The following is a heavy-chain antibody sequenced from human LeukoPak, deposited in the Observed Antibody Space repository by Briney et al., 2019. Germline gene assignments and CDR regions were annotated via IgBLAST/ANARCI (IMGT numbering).Heavy chain of an antibody. V-gene: IGHV3-23*01. CDR3: ARGNGDMAYDY. Sequence: QTGGSLRLSCAASGFTFSSYAMSWVRQAPGKGLEWVSAISGSGGSTYYADSVKGRFIISRDNAKNSLSLQMNSLRVDDTAVYFCARGNGDMAYDYWGQGTLVTVSS. D-gene: IGHD2-21*01. J-gene: IGHJ4*02. CDR1: GFTFSSYA. CDR2: ISGSGGST.